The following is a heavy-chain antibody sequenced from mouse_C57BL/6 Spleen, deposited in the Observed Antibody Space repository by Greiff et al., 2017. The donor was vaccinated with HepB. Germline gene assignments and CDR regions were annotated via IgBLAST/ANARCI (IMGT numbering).Heavy chain of an antibody. V-gene: IGHV1-82*01. CDR1: GYAFSSSW. D-gene: IGHD1-1*01. J-gene: IGHJ4*01. Sequence: VQLQQSGPELVKPGASVKISCKASGYAFSSSWMNWVQQRPGKGLEWIGRIYPGDGDTNSNGKFKGKATLTADKSSSTAYMQLSSLTSEDSAVYFCARSWEYDGSSYVEAMDYWGQGTSVTVSS. CDR2: IYPGDGDT. CDR3: ARSWEYDGSSYVEAMDY.